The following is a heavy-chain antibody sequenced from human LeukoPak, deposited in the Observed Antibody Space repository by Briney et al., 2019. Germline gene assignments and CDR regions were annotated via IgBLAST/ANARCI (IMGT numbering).Heavy chain of an antibody. J-gene: IGHJ4*02. CDR3: ARAIAMFRGVNYFDY. Sequence: PGRSLRLSCAASGFTFSSYGMHWVRQAPGKGLEWVAVISYDGSNKYYADSVKGRFTISRDNSKNTLYLQMNSLRAEDTAVYYCARAIAMFRGVNYFDYWGQGTLVTVAP. D-gene: IGHD3-10*01. CDR2: ISYDGSNK. CDR1: GFTFSSYG. V-gene: IGHV3-30*03.